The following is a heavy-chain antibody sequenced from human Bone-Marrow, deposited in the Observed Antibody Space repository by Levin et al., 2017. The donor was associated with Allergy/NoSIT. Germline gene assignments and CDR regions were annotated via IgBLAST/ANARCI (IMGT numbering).Heavy chain of an antibody. CDR3: ARVRTSTTDFDAFDS. V-gene: IGHV3-74*03. CDR2: INSDDSST. J-gene: IGHJ3*02. CDR1: GFPFSSNW. D-gene: IGHD1-1*01. Sequence: LSLTCAASGFPFSSNWMHWVRQPPGKGLVWMSSINSDDSSTTYADSVKGRFTISRDNAKNTLYLQMNSLRVEDTAVYYCARVRTSTTDFDAFDSWGQGTMVTVSS.